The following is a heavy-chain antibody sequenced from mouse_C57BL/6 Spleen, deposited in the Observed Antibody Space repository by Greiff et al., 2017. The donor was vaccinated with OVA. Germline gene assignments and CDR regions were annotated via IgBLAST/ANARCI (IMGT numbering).Heavy chain of an antibody. V-gene: IGHV1-52*01. CDR1: GYTFTSYW. CDR3: ARSRTYYGSSPGWFAY. D-gene: IGHD1-1*01. CDR2: IDPSDSET. Sequence: QVQLQQPGAELVRPGSSVKLSCKASGYTFTSYWMHWVKQRPIQGLEWIGNIDPSDSETHYNQKFKDKATLTVDKSSSTAYMQLSSLTSEDSAVYYCARSRTYYGSSPGWFAYWGQGTLVTVSA. J-gene: IGHJ3*01.